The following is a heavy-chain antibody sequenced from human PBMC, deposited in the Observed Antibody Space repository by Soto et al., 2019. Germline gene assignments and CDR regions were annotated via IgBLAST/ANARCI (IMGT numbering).Heavy chain of an antibody. Sequence: GESLKISCNGSGYTFTNYWIGWVRQMPGKGLQWMGIIYPGDSDSRYNPSFQGQVTISADKSISTAYLQWSSLKASDTAMYYCARQGRDGDYAEYWGQGTLVTVSS. CDR2: IYPGDSDS. CDR1: GYTFTNYW. CDR3: ARQGRDGDYAEY. D-gene: IGHD4-17*01. J-gene: IGHJ4*02. V-gene: IGHV5-51*01.